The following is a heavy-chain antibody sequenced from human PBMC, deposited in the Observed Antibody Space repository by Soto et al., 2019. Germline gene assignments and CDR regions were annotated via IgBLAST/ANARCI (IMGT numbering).Heavy chain of an antibody. V-gene: IGHV4-34*01. J-gene: IGHJ6*02. CDR1: GGSLSDYY. CDR3: ARGRDEYKLGNV. Sequence: QVQLQQWGAGLLKPSETLSLTCAVSGGSLSDYYWPWIRQSPGKGLEWIGEIHPSGSTYYNPSLRSRVTISVDTSKNQFSLKLTSLTAADTAIYDCARGRDEYKLGNVWGHGTTVTVSS. D-gene: IGHD1-1*01. CDR2: IHPSGST.